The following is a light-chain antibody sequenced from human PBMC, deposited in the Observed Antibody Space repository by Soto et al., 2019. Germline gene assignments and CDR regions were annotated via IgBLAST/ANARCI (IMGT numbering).Light chain of an antibody. CDR3: QQRSN. CDR2: DAS. V-gene: IGKV3-11*01. CDR1: QSVSSY. J-gene: IGKJ5*01. Sequence: ESVLTQSPATLSLSPGERATISCRASQSVSSYLAWYHKNPGQAPRLLIYDASTRATGIPARFSGSGSGTDFTLTISGLVPEDFAVYYCQQRSNFGQGTRLEIK.